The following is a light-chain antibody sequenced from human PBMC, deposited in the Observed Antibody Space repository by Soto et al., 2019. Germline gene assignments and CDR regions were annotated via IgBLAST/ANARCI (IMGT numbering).Light chain of an antibody. V-gene: IGLV2-14*01. J-gene: IGLJ1*01. CDR3: SSYTSSSTSYV. CDR2: DVS. Sequence: HSVLTQPASVSGSPVQSITISCTGTSSDVGGYNYVSWYQQHPGKAPKLMIYDVSNRPSGVSNRFSGSKSGNTASLTISGLQAEDEADYYCSSYTSSSTSYVFGTGTKVTVL. CDR1: SSDVGGYNY.